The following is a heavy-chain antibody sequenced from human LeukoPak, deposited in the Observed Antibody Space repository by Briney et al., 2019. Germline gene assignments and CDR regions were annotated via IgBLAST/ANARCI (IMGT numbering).Heavy chain of an antibody. J-gene: IGHJ4*02. CDR1: GYTFGGYY. D-gene: IGHD3-22*01. V-gene: IGHV1-2*02. CDR3: ARDYYDSSGYRDY. CDR2: INPNSGGT. Sequence: ASVKVSCKAAGYTFGGYYMHWVRQAPGQGLEWMGWINPNSGGTNYAQKFQGRVTMTRDTSISTAYMELSRLRSDDTAVYYCARDYYDSSGYRDYWGQGTLVTVSS.